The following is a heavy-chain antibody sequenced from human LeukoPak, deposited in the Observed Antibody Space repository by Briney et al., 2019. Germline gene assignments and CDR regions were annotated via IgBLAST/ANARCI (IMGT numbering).Heavy chain of an antibody. CDR1: GYSFTSYW. CDR3: ARHPPYYDILTGYRHLGHYGMDV. CDR2: TYPGDSDT. J-gene: IGHJ6*02. D-gene: IGHD3-9*01. V-gene: IGHV5-51*01. Sequence: GESLKISCKGSGYSFTSYWIGWVRQMPGKGLEWMGITYPGDSDTRYSPSFQGQVTISADKSISTAYLQWSSLKASDTAMYYCARHPPYYDILTGYRHLGHYGMDVWGQGTTVTVSS.